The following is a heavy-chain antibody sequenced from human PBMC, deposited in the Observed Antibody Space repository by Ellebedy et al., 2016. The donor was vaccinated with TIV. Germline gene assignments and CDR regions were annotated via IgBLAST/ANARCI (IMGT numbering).Heavy chain of an antibody. V-gene: IGHV3-7*03. CDR2: IKQDGSEK. CDR1: GFTFSSNW. D-gene: IGHD5-18*01. J-gene: IGHJ4*02. Sequence: GESLKISCAASGFTFSSNWMSWVRQTPGKGLERVAYIKQDGSEKYYVDSVKGRFTISRDNAKNSLYLQMNSLRAEDTAVYYCANNVDTVTLSYWGQGTLVTVSS. CDR3: ANNVDTVTLSY.